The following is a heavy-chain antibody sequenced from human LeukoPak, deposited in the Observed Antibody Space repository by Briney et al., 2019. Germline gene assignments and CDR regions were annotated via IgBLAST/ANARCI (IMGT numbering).Heavy chain of an antibody. CDR1: GGSFSGYY. V-gene: IGHV4-34*01. CDR3: ASESEYSSSSG. CDR2: INHSGST. D-gene: IGHD6-6*01. J-gene: IGHJ4*02. Sequence: SETLSLTCAVYGGSFSGYYWSWIRQPPGKGLEWIGEINHSGSTNYNPSLKSRVTISVDTSKNQFSLKLSSVTAADTAVYYCASESEYSSSSGWGQGTLVTVSS.